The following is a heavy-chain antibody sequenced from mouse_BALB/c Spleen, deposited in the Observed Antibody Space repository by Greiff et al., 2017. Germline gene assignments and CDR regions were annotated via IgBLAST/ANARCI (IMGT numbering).Heavy chain of an antibody. V-gene: IGHV5-17*02. J-gene: IGHJ2*01. Sequence: DVKLVESGGGLVQPGGSRKLSCAASGFTFSSFGMHWVRQAPEKGLEWVAYISSGSSTIYYADTVKGRFTISRDNPKNTLFLQMTSLRSEDTAMYYCASGGGDYWGQGTTLTVSS. CDR1: GFTFSSFG. CDR3: ASGGGDY. CDR2: ISSGSSTI.